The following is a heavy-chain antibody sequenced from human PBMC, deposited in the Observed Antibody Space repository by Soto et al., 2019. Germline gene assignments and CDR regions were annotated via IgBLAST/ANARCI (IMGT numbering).Heavy chain of an antibody. J-gene: IGHJ6*02. CDR3: ARGIAAAGTVAMDV. D-gene: IGHD6-13*01. Sequence: QITLKESGPTLVKPTQTLTLTCTFSGFSLSTSGVGVGWIRQPPGKALEWLALIYWDDDKRYSPSLKSRLTTXKXTXXNQVGLTITNMDPVDTATYYCARGIAAAGTVAMDVWGQGTTVTVSS. CDR2: IYWDDDK. V-gene: IGHV2-5*02. CDR1: GFSLSTSGVG.